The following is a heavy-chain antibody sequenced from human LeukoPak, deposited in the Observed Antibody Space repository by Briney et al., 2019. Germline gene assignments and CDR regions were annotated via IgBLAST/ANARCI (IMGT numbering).Heavy chain of an antibody. CDR2: ISGSGGST. V-gene: IGHV3-23*01. CDR3: ARGGYYDFWSGFQTHPFDI. D-gene: IGHD3-3*01. J-gene: IGHJ3*02. Sequence: QSGGSLRLSCAASGFTFSSYAMSWVRQAPGKGLEWVSAISGSGGSTYYADSVKGRFTISRDNSKNTLYLQMNSLRAEDTAVYFCARGGYYDFWSGFQTHPFDIWGPGTMVTVSS. CDR1: GFTFSSYA.